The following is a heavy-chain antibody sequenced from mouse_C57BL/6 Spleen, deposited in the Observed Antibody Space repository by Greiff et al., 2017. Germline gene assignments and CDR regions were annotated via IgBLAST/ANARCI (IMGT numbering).Heavy chain of an antibody. D-gene: IGHD1-1*01. V-gene: IGHV14-1*01. J-gene: IGHJ1*03. Sequence: VQLQQSGAELVRPGASVKLSCTASGFNIKDYYMHWVKQRPEQGLEWIGRIDPEDGDTEYAPKFQGKATMTADPSSNTAYLQLSSLTSEDTAVYYCTTSDYYGSSYGYFDVWGTGTTVTVSS. CDR2: IDPEDGDT. CDR1: GFNIKDYY. CDR3: TTSDYYGSSYGYFDV.